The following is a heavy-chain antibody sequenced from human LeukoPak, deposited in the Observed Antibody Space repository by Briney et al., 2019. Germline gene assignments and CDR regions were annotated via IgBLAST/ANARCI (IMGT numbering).Heavy chain of an antibody. D-gene: IGHD6-19*01. Sequence: PSETLSLTCTVSGGAISSHYWSWIRQPPGKGLEWIGYIYNSGSTRYNPALKSRVTISVDTSKNQFSLKLSSVTAADTAVYYCAGGIAVAGFDYWGHGTLVTVSS. CDR1: GGAISSHY. V-gene: IGHV4-59*08. CDR3: AGGIAVAGFDY. J-gene: IGHJ4*01. CDR2: IYNSGST.